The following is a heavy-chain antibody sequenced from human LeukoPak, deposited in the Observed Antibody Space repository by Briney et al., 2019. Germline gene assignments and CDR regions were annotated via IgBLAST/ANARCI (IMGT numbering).Heavy chain of an antibody. Sequence: GGTLRLSCAASGFTFSSYGMSWVRQAPGKGLEWDSAISGSGGRTYYADSVKGRFTISRDNSKNTMYLQMKSLRAEDTAVYYCAKDQGGPDFTMIDYWGQGTLVTVSS. CDR3: AKDQGGPDFTMIDY. CDR2: ISGSGGRT. J-gene: IGHJ4*02. D-gene: IGHD3-22*01. CDR1: GFTFSSYG. V-gene: IGHV3-23*01.